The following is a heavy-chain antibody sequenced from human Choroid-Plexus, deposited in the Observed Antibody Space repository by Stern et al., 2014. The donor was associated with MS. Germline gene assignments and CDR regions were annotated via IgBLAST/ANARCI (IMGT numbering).Heavy chain of an antibody. J-gene: IGHJ5*02. D-gene: IGHD2/OR15-2a*01. CDR3: AKDRQYLTYFFDH. CDR1: GFTFGSCA. Sequence: QMQLVQSGGGVVQPGRPLRLSCVASGFTFGSCAMHWVRQAPGKGLEWAAGVSYDGSNKYYADSVKGRFTISRDNSQNTLYMQMSSLRPEDTAVYYCAKDRQYLTYFFDHWGQGSLVTVSS. CDR2: VSYDGSNK. V-gene: IGHV3-30*18.